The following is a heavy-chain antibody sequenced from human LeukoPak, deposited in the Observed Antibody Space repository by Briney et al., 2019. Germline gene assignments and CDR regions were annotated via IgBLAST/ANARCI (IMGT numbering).Heavy chain of an antibody. V-gene: IGHV1-2*04. CDR2: IDPNSGGT. D-gene: IGHD6-6*01. CDR3: ASGEYSSSSLDY. CDR1: GYTFTDYY. Sequence: ASVKVSCKASGYTFTDYYMHWVRQAPGQGLEWMGWIDPNSGGTNYAQKFQGWVTMTRDTSISTAYMELSRLRSDDTAVYYCASGEYSSSSLDYWGQGTLVTVSS. J-gene: IGHJ4*02.